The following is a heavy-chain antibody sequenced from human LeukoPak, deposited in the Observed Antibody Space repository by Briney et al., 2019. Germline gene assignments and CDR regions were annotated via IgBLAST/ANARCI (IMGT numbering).Heavy chain of an antibody. CDR1: GFTFSSYE. Sequence: GESLKISCKGSGFTFSSYEMNWVRQAPGKGLEWVSYISSSGSTIYYADSVKGRFTISRDNAKNSLYLQMNSLRAEDTAVYYCASAPTGAELWGGFRDYWGQGTLVTVSS. CDR2: ISSSGSTI. J-gene: IGHJ4*02. D-gene: IGHD5-18*01. V-gene: IGHV3-48*03. CDR3: ASAPTGAELWGGFRDY.